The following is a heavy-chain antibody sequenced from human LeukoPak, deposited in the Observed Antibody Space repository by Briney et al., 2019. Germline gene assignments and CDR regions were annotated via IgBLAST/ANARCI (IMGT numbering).Heavy chain of an antibody. Sequence: GGSLRLSCAASGFTFSSYGMSWVRQAPGKGLEWVSAISGSGGSTYYADSVKGRLTITRDNSKNTLYLQMNSLRAEDTAVYYCAKGGGLLWFGEPQYYFDYWGQGTLVTVSS. CDR3: AKGGGLLWFGEPQYYFDY. CDR1: GFTFSSYG. CDR2: ISGSGGST. V-gene: IGHV3-23*01. J-gene: IGHJ4*02. D-gene: IGHD3-10*01.